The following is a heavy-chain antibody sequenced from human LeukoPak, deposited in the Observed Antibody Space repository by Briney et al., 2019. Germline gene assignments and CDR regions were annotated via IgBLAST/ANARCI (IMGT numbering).Heavy chain of an antibody. D-gene: IGHD3-10*01. V-gene: IGHV3-23*01. CDR2: ISGSGGST. CDR3: AKDWFGENYCYYGMDV. J-gene: IGHJ6*02. CDR1: GFTFSSYA. Sequence: PGGSLRLSCAASGFTFSSYAMSWVRQAPGKGLEWVSAISGSGGSTYYADSVKGRFTISRDNSKNTLYLQMNSLRAEDTAVYYCAKDWFGENYCYYGMDVWGQGTTVTVSS.